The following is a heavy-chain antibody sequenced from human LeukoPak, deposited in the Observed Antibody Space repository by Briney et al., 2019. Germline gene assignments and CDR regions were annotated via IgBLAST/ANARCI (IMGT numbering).Heavy chain of an antibody. CDR1: GGSISSYY. J-gene: IGHJ2*01. CDR2: IYYSGST. V-gene: IGHV4-59*01. D-gene: IGHD5-18*01. CDR3: ARDRDTAMVTSDWYFDF. Sequence: SETLSLTCTVSGGSISSYYWSWIRQPPGKGLEWIGYIYYSGSTNYNPSLKSRVTISVDTSKNQFSLKLSSVTAADTAVYYCARDRDTAMVTSDWYFDFWGRGTLVTVSS.